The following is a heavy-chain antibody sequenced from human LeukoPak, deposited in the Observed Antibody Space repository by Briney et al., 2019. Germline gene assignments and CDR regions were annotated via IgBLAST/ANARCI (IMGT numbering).Heavy chain of an antibody. Sequence: PGGSLRLSCAASGFTVSSNYMSWVRQAPGRGLEWVGRIKSKTDGGTTDYAAPVKGRFTISRDDSKNTLYLQMNSLKTEDTAVYYCTPNPGFDSYGLHSWGQGTLVTVSS. D-gene: IGHD5-18*01. V-gene: IGHV3-15*01. CDR1: GFTVSSNY. J-gene: IGHJ4*02. CDR3: TPNPGFDSYGLHS. CDR2: IKSKTDGGTT.